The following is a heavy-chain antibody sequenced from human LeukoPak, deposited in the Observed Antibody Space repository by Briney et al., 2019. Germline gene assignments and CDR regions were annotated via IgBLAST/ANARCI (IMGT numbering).Heavy chain of an antibody. CDR2: ISAYNGNT. Sequence: ASVKVSCKASGYTFTSYGISWVRQAPGQGLEWMGWISAYNGNTNYAQKLQGRVTMTTDTSTSTAYMELSGLRSEDTAVYYCARAPPVGAQYYFDYWGQGTLVTVSS. V-gene: IGHV1-18*01. CDR1: GYTFTSYG. CDR3: ARAPPVGAQYYFDY. D-gene: IGHD1-26*01. J-gene: IGHJ4*02.